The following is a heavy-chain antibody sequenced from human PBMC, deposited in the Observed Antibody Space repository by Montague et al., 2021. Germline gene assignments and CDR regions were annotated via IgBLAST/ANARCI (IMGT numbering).Heavy chain of an antibody. CDR1: GFSFNVYG. CDR3: ARDFRVGTYFDY. Sequence: SLRLSCAASGFSFNVYGMHWVRQAPGKGLEWVAVVGHDGNYEKYADSVRGRFIVSRDNSRTTLYLQPNSLRAEDTAVYYCARDFRVGTYFDYLGQGTLVTVSS. J-gene: IGHJ4*02. V-gene: IGHV3-33*01. D-gene: IGHD1-26*01. CDR2: VGHDGNYE.